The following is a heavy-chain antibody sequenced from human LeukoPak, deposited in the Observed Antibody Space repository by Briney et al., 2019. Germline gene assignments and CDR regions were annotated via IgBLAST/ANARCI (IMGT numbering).Heavy chain of an antibody. CDR1: GFTFSAYS. D-gene: IGHD1-14*01. CDR3: AKDKGAVTGTFDY. Sequence: GGSLRLSCTASGFTFSAYSMTWARQAPGKGPEWVSAISGSGGDTYYADSVKGRFTISRDNSKNTLYLQMNSLRAEDTAVYYCAKDKGAVTGTFDYWGQGTLVTVSS. CDR2: ISGSGGDT. J-gene: IGHJ4*02. V-gene: IGHV3-23*01.